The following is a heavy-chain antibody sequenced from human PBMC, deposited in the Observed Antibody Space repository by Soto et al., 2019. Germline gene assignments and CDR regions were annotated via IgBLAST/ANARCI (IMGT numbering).Heavy chain of an antibody. CDR2: IIPILGIA. V-gene: IGHV1-69*08. Sequence: QVQLVQSGAEVKKPGSSVKVSCKASGGTFSSYTISWVRQAPGQGLEWMGRIIPILGIANYAQKFQGRVTITADKSTSTDYMELSSLRSEDTAVYYCARDRAVTMVRGAPLDYWGQGTLVTVSS. CDR1: GGTFSSYT. J-gene: IGHJ4*02. CDR3: ARDRAVTMVRGAPLDY. D-gene: IGHD3-10*01.